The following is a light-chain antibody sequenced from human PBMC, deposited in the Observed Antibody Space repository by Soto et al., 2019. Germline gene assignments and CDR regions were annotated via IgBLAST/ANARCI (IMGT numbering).Light chain of an antibody. Sequence: SYELTQPLSVSVALGQTARITCGGNNIGSKNVHWYQQKPGQAPVLVIYRDSNRPSGIPERFSGSNSGNTATLTISRAQAGDESDYYCQVWDSSTQVLFGGGTKLTVL. CDR3: QVWDSSTQVL. CDR1: NIGSKN. CDR2: RDS. J-gene: IGLJ2*01. V-gene: IGLV3-9*01.